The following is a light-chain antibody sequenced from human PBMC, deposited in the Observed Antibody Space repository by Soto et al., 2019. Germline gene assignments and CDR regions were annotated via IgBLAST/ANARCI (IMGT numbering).Light chain of an antibody. Sequence: QSALTQPRSVSGSPGQSVTISCTGTSSDVGGYNYVSWYQQHPGKAPKLMIYDVSKWPSGVPDRFSGSKSGNMASLTISGLQAEDEADYYCCSYAGNSLWVFGGGTKVTVL. CDR2: DVS. V-gene: IGLV2-11*01. CDR3: CSYAGNSLWV. CDR1: SSDVGGYNY. J-gene: IGLJ3*02.